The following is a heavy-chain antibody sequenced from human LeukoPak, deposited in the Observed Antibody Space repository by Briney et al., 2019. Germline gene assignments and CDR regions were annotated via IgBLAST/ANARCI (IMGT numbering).Heavy chain of an antibody. J-gene: IGHJ4*02. Sequence: GGSLRLPCAAPGFTFSDYYMSWIRQAPGRGLEYISYITNSGSTIYYADSVKGRFTISRDNAKNSLHLQMSSLRAEDTAMYYCAGRTFGGESPAFDYWGQGTLVTVSS. V-gene: IGHV3-11*01. D-gene: IGHD2-21*01. CDR1: GFTFSDYY. CDR3: AGRTFGGESPAFDY. CDR2: ITNSGSTI.